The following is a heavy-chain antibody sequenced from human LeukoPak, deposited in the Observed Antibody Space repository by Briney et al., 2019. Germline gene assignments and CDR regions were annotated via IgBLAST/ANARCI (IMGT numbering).Heavy chain of an antibody. CDR2: INPNSGGT. CDR1: GYTFTGYY. CDR3: ATPLYYDFWSGSPRDAFDI. V-gene: IGHV1-2*02. J-gene: IGHJ3*02. Sequence: ASVNVSCKASGYTFTGYYMHWVRQVPGQGLEGMGLINPNSGGTNYEQKCQGRVTMTRDTSISTAYMELSRQRSDDTAVYYCATPLYYDFWSGSPRDAFDIWGQGTMVTVSS. D-gene: IGHD3-3*01.